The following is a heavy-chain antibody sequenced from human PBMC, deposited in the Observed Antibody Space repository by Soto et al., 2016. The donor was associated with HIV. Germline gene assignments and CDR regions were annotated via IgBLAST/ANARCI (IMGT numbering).Heavy chain of an antibody. CDR2: ISSSSSYT. CDR1: GFTFSDYY. Sequence: QVQLVESGGDLVKPGGSLRLSCAASGFTFSDYYMGWIRLAPGKGLEWVSYISSSSSYTNYADSVKGRFTISRDNAKNSLYLQMNSLRAEDTAVYYCARDRCSGGSCPRGYYGMDVWGQGTTVTVSS. J-gene: IGHJ6*02. V-gene: IGHV3-11*05. CDR3: ARDRCSGGSCPRGYYGMDV. D-gene: IGHD2-15*01.